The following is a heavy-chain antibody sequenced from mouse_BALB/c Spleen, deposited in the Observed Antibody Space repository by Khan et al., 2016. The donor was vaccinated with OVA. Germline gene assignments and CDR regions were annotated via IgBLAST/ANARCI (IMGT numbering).Heavy chain of an antibody. CDR3: ARGAITSHSMDY. CDR2: IYPGTGST. J-gene: IGHJ4*01. CDR1: GYIFTSYW. V-gene: IGHV1-76*01. Sequence: QVQLKESGAELVRPGASVRLSCKTSGYIFTSYWIHWVKQRSGHGLEWIARIYPGTGSTYYNEIFKGKATLTADKSSNTAYMQLSSLKYEDSTVYFCARGAITSHSMDYWGQGTSVTVSS. D-gene: IGHD1-1*01.